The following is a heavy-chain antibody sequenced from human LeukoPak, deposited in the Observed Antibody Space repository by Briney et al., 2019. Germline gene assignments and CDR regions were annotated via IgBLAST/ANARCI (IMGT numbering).Heavy chain of an antibody. CDR1: GGSISSGGYY. CDR2: IYYSGST. D-gene: IGHD4-23*01. CDR3: ARVLDYGGNSGFDP. J-gene: IGHJ5*02. V-gene: IGHV4-31*03. Sequence: SETLSLTCTVSGGSISSGGYYWSWIRQHPGTGLEWIGYIYYSGSTYYNPSLKSRVTISVDTSKNQFSLKLSSVTAADTAVYYCARVLDYGGNSGFDPWGQGTLVTVSS.